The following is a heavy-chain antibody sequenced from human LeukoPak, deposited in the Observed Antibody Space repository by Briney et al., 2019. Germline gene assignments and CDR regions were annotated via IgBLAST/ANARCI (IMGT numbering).Heavy chain of an antibody. CDR1: GFTFSSYA. CDR2: ISAGGGST. Sequence: GSLRLSCAASGFTFSSYAMSWVRQAPGKGLEWVSVISAGGGSTYYADSVKGRFTISRDNSKNTLYLQMNSLRAEDTAVYYCAREGQQWLVPNAEYFQHWGQGTLVTVSS. J-gene: IGHJ1*01. CDR3: AREGQQWLVPNAEYFQH. V-gene: IGHV3-23*01. D-gene: IGHD6-19*01.